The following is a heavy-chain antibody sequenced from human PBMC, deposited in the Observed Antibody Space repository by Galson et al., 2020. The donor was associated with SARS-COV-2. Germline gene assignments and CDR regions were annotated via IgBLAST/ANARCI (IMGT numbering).Heavy chain of an antibody. J-gene: IGHJ5*02. D-gene: IGHD3-10*01. CDR1: GYSFTNYW. V-gene: IGHV5-51*01. Sequence: GESLKISCKGSGYSFTNYWIGWVRQVPGKGLEWMGIIYPGDSDTRYNPSFQGQVTISADKSINTAYLQWSSLKASDTAIYYCARRVVRGVNWFDPWGQGILVTVSS. CDR2: IYPGDSDT. CDR3: ARRVVRGVNWFDP.